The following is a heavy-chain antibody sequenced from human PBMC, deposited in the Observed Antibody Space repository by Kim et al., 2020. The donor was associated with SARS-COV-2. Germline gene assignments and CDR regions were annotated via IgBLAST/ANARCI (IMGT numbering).Heavy chain of an antibody. Sequence: GESLKISCKGSGYSFTSYWIGWVRQMPGKGLEWMGIIYPGDSDTRYSPSFQGQVTISADKSISTTYLQWSSLKASDTAMYYCARPVNYVWGSYRYIPKNYYFDYWGQGTLVTVSS. J-gene: IGHJ4*02. CDR1: GYSFTSYW. V-gene: IGHV5-51*01. CDR3: ARPVNYVWGSYRYIPKNYYFDY. D-gene: IGHD3-16*02. CDR2: IYPGDSDT.